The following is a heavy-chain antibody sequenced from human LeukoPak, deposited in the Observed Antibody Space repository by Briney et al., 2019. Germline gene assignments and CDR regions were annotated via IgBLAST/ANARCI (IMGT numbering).Heavy chain of an antibody. D-gene: IGHD1-26*01. CDR1: GFTFSSYE. Sequence: GGSLRLSCAASGFTFSSYEMTWVRQAPGKGLEWVSYISSSGSTIYYADSVKGRFTISRDNAKNSLYLQMNSLRAEDTAVYYCARVREQWELLPYFDYWGQGTLVTVSS. CDR2: ISSSGSTI. CDR3: ARVREQWELLPYFDY. V-gene: IGHV3-48*03. J-gene: IGHJ4*02.